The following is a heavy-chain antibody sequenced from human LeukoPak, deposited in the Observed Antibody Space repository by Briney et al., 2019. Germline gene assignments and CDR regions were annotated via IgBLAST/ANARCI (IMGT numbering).Heavy chain of an antibody. V-gene: IGHV3-74*01. J-gene: IGHJ1*01. Sequence: GASLRLSCAASGFTFSSYWMHWVSQDPGKGLVWVSRIKSDGSTNYADSVKGRFTISRDNAKNTLSLQMNSLRAEDTGVYYCARAPSEIGGYYPEYFRHWGQGTLVTVSS. D-gene: IGHD3-22*01. CDR2: IKSDGST. CDR1: GFTFSSYW. CDR3: ARAPSEIGGYYPEYFRH.